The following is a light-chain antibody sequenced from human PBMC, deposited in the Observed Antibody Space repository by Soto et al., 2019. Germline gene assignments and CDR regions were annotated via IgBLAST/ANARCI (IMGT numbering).Light chain of an antibody. Sequence: EILLTQSPGTLSLSPGERATLSCRASQSVSSSYLAWYQQRPGQAPRLLIYGASSRATGIPDRFSGSGSGTDFTLTISRLEPEDFAVYYCQLYGTSRTFGQGTKVDIK. CDR3: QLYGTSRT. V-gene: IGKV3-20*01. CDR1: QSVSSSY. J-gene: IGKJ1*01. CDR2: GAS.